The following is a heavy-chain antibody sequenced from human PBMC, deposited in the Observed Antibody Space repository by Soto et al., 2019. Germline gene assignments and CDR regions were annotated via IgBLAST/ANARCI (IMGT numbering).Heavy chain of an antibody. CDR3: ARGRHWLDF. Sequence: QVQLQESGPGLVKPSETLSLTCTVSGGSISDYYWSWVRQPPGKGLQWIGYIYYTGSTNYNPSPMTRVTISLATSEIQFSLKLSSVTAADTAVYYCARGRHWLDFWGQGTLLTVSS. V-gene: IGHV4-59*01. CDR1: GGSISDYY. J-gene: IGHJ4*02. CDR2: IYYTGST. D-gene: IGHD6-19*01.